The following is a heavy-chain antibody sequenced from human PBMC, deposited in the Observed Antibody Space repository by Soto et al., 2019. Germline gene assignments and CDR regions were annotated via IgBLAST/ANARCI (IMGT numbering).Heavy chain of an antibody. D-gene: IGHD1-1*01. J-gene: IGHJ5*02. V-gene: IGHV3-30*04. CDR3: ARDLQAGTDNVNGFAP. CDR2: IAYDGSNR. Sequence: QVQLVESGGGVVQPGRSLRLSCADSGFSIRRSAMHWVRQAPGKGLEWVAVIAYDGSNRWYADSAKGRFTISRDNSKNTVYLQMSSLRGEDTAVYYCARDLQAGTDNVNGFAPWGQGTLVTVSS. CDR1: GFSIRRSA.